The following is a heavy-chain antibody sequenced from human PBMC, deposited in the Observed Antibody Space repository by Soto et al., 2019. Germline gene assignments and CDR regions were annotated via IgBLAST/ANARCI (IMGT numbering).Heavy chain of an antibody. J-gene: IGHJ5*02. CDR2: INADYGNT. CDR3: ARKSLSNFNWFDP. D-gene: IGHD4-4*01. V-gene: IGHV1-18*04. CDR1: GYTFTNYG. Sequence: QLQLVQSGTELKKPGASVKVSCKASGYTFTNYGITGLRQAPGQALEWMGWINADYGNTNYEQKFQGRVTMTTDTSTNTAYMELRSLRSDDTAVYYCARKSLSNFNWFDPWGQGTLVTVSS.